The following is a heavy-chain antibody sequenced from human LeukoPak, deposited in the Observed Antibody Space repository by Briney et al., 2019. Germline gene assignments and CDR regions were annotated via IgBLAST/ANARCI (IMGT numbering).Heavy chain of an antibody. J-gene: IGHJ4*02. Sequence: SETLSLTCTVSGGSISSYYWSWIRQPPGKGLEWIGYIYYSGSTNYNPSLKSRVTISVDTSKNQFSLRLSSVTAADTAVYYCARSNYYDSSGFDYWGQGTLVTVSS. CDR1: GGSISSYY. CDR3: ARSNYYDSSGFDY. CDR2: IYYSGST. V-gene: IGHV4-59*08. D-gene: IGHD3-22*01.